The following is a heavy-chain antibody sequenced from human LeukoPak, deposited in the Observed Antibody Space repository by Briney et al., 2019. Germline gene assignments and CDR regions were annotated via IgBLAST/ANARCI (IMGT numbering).Heavy chain of an antibody. CDR2: IISSSSYI. J-gene: IGHJ4*02. CDR3: ARDLAVAGSDY. CDR1: GFTFSSYS. D-gene: IGHD6-19*01. Sequence: GGSLRLSCAASGFTFSSYSMNWVRQAPGKGLEWVSSIISSSSYIYYADSVKGRFTISRDNAKNSLYLQMNSLRAEDTAVYYCARDLAVAGSDYWGQGTLVTVSS. V-gene: IGHV3-21*01.